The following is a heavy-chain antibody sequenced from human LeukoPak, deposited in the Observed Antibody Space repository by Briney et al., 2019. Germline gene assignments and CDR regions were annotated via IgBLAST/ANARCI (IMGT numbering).Heavy chain of an antibody. CDR3: ARHRRGSYYFDY. V-gene: IGHV4-59*08. D-gene: IGHD1-26*01. J-gene: IGHJ4*02. Sequence: PSETLSLTCTVSGGSISSYYWSWIRQTPGKGLEWIGCIYYSGSTNSNPSLKSRVTISVDTSKNQFSLKLSSVTAADTAVYYCARHRRGSYYFDYWGQGTLVTVSS. CDR2: IYYSGST. CDR1: GGSISSYY.